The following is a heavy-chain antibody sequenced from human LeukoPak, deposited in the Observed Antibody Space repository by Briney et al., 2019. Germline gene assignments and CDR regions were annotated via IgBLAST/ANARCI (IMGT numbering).Heavy chain of an antibody. CDR1: GFTFSSYA. CDR2: ISGSGGST. D-gene: IGHD2-2*01. CDR3: AKEQYQLREFEYFQH. V-gene: IGHV3-23*01. Sequence: GGSLRLSCGASGFTFSSYAMSWVRQAPGKGLEWVSAISGSGGSTYYADSVKGRFTISRDNSKNTLYLQMNSLRAEDTAVYYCAKEQYQLREFEYFQHWGQGTLVTVSS. J-gene: IGHJ1*01.